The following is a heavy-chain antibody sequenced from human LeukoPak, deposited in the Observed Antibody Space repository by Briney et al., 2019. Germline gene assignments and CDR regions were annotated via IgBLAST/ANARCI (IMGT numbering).Heavy chain of an antibody. V-gene: IGHV1-2*02. CDR1: VYTFTGYY. CDR2: INPNSGGT. CDR3: AREGTPGIAVAPPAY. J-gene: IGHJ4*02. Sequence: ASVKVSCKASVYTFTGYYMHWVRQAPGQGLEWMGWINPNSGGTNYAQKFQGRGTMTRDTSISTAYMELSRLRSDDTAVYYCAREGTPGIAVAPPAYWGQGTLVTVSS. D-gene: IGHD6-19*01.